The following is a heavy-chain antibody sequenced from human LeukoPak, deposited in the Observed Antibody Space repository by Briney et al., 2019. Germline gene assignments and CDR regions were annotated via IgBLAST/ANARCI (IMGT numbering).Heavy chain of an antibody. CDR2: INHNSGGT. CDR1: GYTFTGYY. CDR3: AREPNCSSTSSRYKNYYYYYGMDV. V-gene: IGHV1-2*02. J-gene: IGHJ6*02. D-gene: IGHD2-2*01. Sequence: GASVKVSCKASGYTFTGYYMHWVRQAPGQGLEWMGWINHNSGGTNYAQKFQGRVTMTRDTSISTAYMELSRLRADDTAVYYCAREPNCSSTSSRYKNYYYYYGMDVWGQGTTVTVSS.